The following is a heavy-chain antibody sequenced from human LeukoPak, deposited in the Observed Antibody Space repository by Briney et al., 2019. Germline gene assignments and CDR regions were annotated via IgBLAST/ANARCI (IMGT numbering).Heavy chain of an antibody. CDR2: ITTSSTYM. Sequence: PGGSLRLSCAASGFALNSYSMNWVRQAPGKGLEWVASITTSSTYMHYADSVKGRFTISRDNAKNSLYLQMNSLRADDTAVYFCARHRYYFDYWGQGTLVTVSS. CDR3: ARHRYYFDY. J-gene: IGHJ4*02. V-gene: IGHV3-21*01. CDR1: GFALNSYS.